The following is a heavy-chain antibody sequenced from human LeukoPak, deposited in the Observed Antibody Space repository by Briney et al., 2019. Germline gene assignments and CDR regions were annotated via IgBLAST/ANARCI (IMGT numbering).Heavy chain of an antibody. CDR2: INQSGST. D-gene: IGHD2-21*02. Sequence: SETLSLTCTVSGGSISNKYWSWIRQPPGKGLEWIGEINQSGSTNFNPSLKSRVTISVDTSKNQFSLKLNSVTAADTAVYYCARRFCGGDCYSNWFDPWGQGTLVTVSS. V-gene: IGHV4-34*01. CDR3: ARRFCGGDCYSNWFDP. J-gene: IGHJ5*02. CDR1: GGSISNKY.